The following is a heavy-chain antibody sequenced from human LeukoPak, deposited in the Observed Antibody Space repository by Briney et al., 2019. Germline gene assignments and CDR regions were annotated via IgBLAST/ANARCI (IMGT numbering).Heavy chain of an antibody. CDR3: TRANVPYHRPPGIEYFQR. V-gene: IGHV4-59*01. CDR2: IYYRGSP. Sequence: NPSETLSLTCTVSGGSISNYHWNWIRQTPGKGLEWIGYIYYRGSPNYSPSLKSRVTISVDTSKNQFSLSLNSVTAADTAVYYCTRANVPYHRPPGIEYFQRWGPGTLVTVSS. J-gene: IGHJ1*01. D-gene: IGHD1-14*01. CDR1: GGSISNYH.